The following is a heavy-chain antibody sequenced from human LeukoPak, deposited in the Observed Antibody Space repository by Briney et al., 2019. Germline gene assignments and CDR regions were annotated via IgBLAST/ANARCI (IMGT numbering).Heavy chain of an antibody. CDR2: INPNSGGT. J-gene: IGHJ5*02. CDR1: GYTFTGYY. CDR3: ALQITIKDTSWFDP. V-gene: IGHV1-2*02. Sequence: GASVKVSCKASGYTFTGYYMHWVRQAPGQGLEWMGWINPNSGGTNYAQKFQGRVTMTRDTSISTAYMELSRLGSDDTAVYYCALQITIKDTSWFDPWGQGTLVTVSS. D-gene: IGHD5-18*01.